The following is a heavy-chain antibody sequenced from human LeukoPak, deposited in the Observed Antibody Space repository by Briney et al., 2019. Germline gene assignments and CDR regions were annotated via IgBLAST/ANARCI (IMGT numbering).Heavy chain of an antibody. CDR3: GRARGSNWHESFYDY. D-gene: IGHD1-1*01. Sequence: GGSLRLSCAASGFTFSSYWMSWVRQAPGKGLEWVANIKQDGSEKYYVDSVKGRFTISRDNAKNSLYLQMNSLRAEDTAVYYCGRARGSNWHESFYDYWGQGTRVTVSS. CDR1: GFTFSSYW. J-gene: IGHJ4*02. V-gene: IGHV3-7*03. CDR2: IKQDGSEK.